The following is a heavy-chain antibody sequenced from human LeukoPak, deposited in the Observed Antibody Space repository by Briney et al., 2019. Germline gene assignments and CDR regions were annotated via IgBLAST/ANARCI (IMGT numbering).Heavy chain of an antibody. D-gene: IGHD2-2*01. Sequence: GGSLRLSCAASGFTFSSYAMSWVRQAPGKGLEWVSAISGSGGSTYYADSVKGRFTISRDNSKNTLYLQMNSLRAEDTAVYYCAKDGPDIVVVPAVTQHWGQGTLVTVSS. J-gene: IGHJ4*02. CDR3: AKDGPDIVVVPAVTQH. CDR1: GFTFSSYA. CDR2: ISGSGGST. V-gene: IGHV3-23*01.